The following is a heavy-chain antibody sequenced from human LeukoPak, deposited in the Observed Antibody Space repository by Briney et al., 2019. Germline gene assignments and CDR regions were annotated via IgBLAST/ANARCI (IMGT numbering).Heavy chain of an antibody. CDR2: IYYSGST. CDR1: GGSISSGGYY. D-gene: IGHD3-3*01. V-gene: IGHV4-31*03. J-gene: IGHJ4*02. Sequence: TLSLTCTVSGGSISSGGYYWSWIRQHPGKGLEWIGYIYYSGSTYYNPSLKSRVTISVDTSKNQFSLKLSSVTAADTAVYYCASYFRGGYYPLFDYWGQGTLVTVSS. CDR3: ASYFRGGYYPLFDY.